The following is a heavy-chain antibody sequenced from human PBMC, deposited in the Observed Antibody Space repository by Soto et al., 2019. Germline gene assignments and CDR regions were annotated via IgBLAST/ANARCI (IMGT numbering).Heavy chain of an antibody. CDR3: ASAYGDYVFDY. J-gene: IGHJ4*02. D-gene: IGHD4-17*01. CDR1: GGSISSYY. Sequence: QVQLQESGPGLVKPSETLSLTCTVSGGSISSYYWSWIRQPPGKGLEWIGYIYYSGSTNYNPSLRRRVTISVLTSQNQFSLKLSSVTAADTTVYYCASAYGDYVFDYWGQGTLVTGSS. CDR2: IYYSGST. V-gene: IGHV4-59*01.